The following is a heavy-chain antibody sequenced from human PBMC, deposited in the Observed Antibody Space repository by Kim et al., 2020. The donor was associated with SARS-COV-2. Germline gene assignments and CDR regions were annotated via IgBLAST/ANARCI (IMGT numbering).Heavy chain of an antibody. Sequence: DSVKGRFTISRDNSKNTLYLQMNSLRAEDTAVYYCARDTDIVATTDAFDIWGQGTMVTVSS. J-gene: IGHJ3*02. D-gene: IGHD5-12*01. CDR3: ARDTDIVATTDAFDI. V-gene: IGHV3-30*07.